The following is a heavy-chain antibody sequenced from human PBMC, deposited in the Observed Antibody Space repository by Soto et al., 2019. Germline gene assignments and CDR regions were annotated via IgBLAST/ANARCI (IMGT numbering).Heavy chain of an antibody. D-gene: IGHD2-8*01. CDR2: MNPNSGNT. Sequence: QVQLVQSGAEVKKPGASVKVSCKASGYTFTSYDINWVRQATGQGLEWMGWMNPNSGNTGYAQKFQGRVTMTRNTSISTAYMELSSLTSEDTAVYYCARGVGGYCTNGVCYTLDYWGQGTLVTVSS. CDR1: GYTFTSYD. CDR3: ARGVGGYCTNGVCYTLDY. V-gene: IGHV1-8*01. J-gene: IGHJ4*02.